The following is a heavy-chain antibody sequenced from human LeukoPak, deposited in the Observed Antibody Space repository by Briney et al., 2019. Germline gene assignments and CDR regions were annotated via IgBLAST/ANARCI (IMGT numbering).Heavy chain of an antibody. CDR2: IYTSGST. Sequence: SETLSLTCTVSGGSISSYYWSWIRQPAGKGLEWIGRIYTSGSTNYNLSLKSRVTMSVDTSKNQFSLKLSSVTAADTAVYYCARKLDDYDSSGYYSWFDPWGQGTLVTVSS. V-gene: IGHV4-4*07. J-gene: IGHJ5*02. CDR3: ARKLDDYDSSGYYSWFDP. CDR1: GGSISSYY. D-gene: IGHD3-22*01.